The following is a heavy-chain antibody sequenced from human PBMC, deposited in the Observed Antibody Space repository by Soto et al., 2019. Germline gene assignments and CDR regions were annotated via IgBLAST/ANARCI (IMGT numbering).Heavy chain of an antibody. V-gene: IGHV3-30*18. CDR3: AKDWVGGSYKSYFDY. CDR2: ISHHGINK. J-gene: IGHJ4*02. Sequence: QVQLVESGGGVVQPGRSLRLSCVVSGFTFSDYGMHWVRQAPGKGLEWVAAISHHGINKYYADSVKGRVTISRYNSKKTVYLQVNSLRAEDTAVYYCAKDWVGGSYKSYFDYWGQGTLVTVSS. CDR1: GFTFSDYG. D-gene: IGHD1-26*01.